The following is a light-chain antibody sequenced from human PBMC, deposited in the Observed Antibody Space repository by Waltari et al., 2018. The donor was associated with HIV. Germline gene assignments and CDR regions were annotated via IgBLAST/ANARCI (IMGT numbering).Light chain of an antibody. J-gene: IGKJ1*01. CDR3: QHYANSRET. Sequence: ELVLTQSPGTLSLSQVGRVPLSCRASQSVSSSYLAWYQHNPGQAPRLLSYDTSSRATGIPDRFSGSGSATDFTLTISRLEPEDFAVYYCQHYANSRETFGQGTKVEVK. V-gene: IGKV3-20*01. CDR2: DTS. CDR1: QSVSSSY.